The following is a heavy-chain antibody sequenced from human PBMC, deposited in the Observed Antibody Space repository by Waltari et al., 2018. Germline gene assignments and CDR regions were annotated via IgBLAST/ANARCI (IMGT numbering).Heavy chain of an antibody. V-gene: IGHV1-2*06. J-gene: IGHJ4*02. CDR2: INPNSGGT. Sequence: QVQLVQSGAEVKKPGASVKVSCKASGYTFTGYYMHWVRQAPGQGLEWMGRINPNSGGTNYSQKFQGRVTMTRDTSISTAYMELSRLRSDDTAVYYCARDRGDQGYSSSWYIDYWGQGTLVTVSS. D-gene: IGHD6-13*01. CDR1: GYTFTGYY. CDR3: ARDRGDQGYSSSWYIDY.